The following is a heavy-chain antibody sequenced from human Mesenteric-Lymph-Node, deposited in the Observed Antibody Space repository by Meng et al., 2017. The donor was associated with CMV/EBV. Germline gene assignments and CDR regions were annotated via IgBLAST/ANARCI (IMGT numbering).Heavy chain of an antibody. V-gene: IGHV3-48*04. CDR2: ISSSSSTI. Sequence: GESLKISCAASGFTFSSYSMNWVRQAPGKGLEWVSYISSSSSTIYYADSVKGRFTISRDNAKNSLYLQMNSLRAEDTAVYYCARDKAVSNFDYWGQGTLVTVSS. CDR3: ARDKAVSNFDY. J-gene: IGHJ4*02. CDR1: GFTFSSYS. D-gene: IGHD3-3*02.